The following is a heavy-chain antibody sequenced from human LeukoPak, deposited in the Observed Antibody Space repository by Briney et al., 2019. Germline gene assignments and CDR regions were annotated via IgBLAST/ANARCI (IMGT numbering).Heavy chain of an antibody. CDR3: AIIGSNWRLDY. V-gene: IGHV3-48*03. D-gene: IGHD6-13*01. J-gene: IGHJ4*02. CDR2: INSGDSTI. CDR1: GFIFSDYA. Sequence: GGSLRLSCAASGFIFSDYAMNWVRQAPGKGLEWISYINSGDSTIYYADSVKGRFTISRDNAKNSLYLQMNSLGAEDTAVYYCAIIGSNWRLDYWGQGTLVTVSS.